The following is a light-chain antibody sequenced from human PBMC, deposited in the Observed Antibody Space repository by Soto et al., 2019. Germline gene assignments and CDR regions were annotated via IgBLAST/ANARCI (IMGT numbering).Light chain of an antibody. CDR2: EVT. CDR3: SSCTSFTTYV. J-gene: IGLJ1*01. CDR1: SSDIGGYDY. V-gene: IGLV2-14*01. Sequence: QSVLTQPASVSGSPGQSITISCTGTSSDIGGYDYVSWYQQYPGKAPKLTIYEVTNRPSGVSNRFSGSKSGNTASLTISGLQAEDEADYFCSSCTSFTTYVFGPGTKVTVL.